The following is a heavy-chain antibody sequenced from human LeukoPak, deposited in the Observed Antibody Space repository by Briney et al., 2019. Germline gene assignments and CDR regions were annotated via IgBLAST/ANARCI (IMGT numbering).Heavy chain of an antibody. V-gene: IGHV1-2*06. D-gene: IGHD5-18*01. J-gene: IGHJ4*02. Sequence: GASVKVSCKTSGYIFAHNGISWVRQAPGQGLEWMGRINPNSGGTNYAQKFQGRVTMTRDTSISTAYMELSRLRSDDTAVYYCARDRPLDTAVASFDYWGQGTLVTVSS. CDR1: GYIFAHNG. CDR2: INPNSGGT. CDR3: ARDRPLDTAVASFDY.